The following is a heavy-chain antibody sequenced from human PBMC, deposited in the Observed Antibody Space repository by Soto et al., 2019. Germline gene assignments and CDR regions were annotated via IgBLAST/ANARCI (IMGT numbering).Heavy chain of an antibody. J-gene: IGHJ2*01. Sequence: EVQLVESGGGLVQPGGSLRLSCAGSGFSFNSYAMDWVRQAPGKGLEWVSYISLSSSNIHYADSAKGRFTISRDNAKNSLYLQMNSLRAEDTAVYYCARDPSRGNYWARYIDLWGRGTLVTVSS. CDR1: GFSFNSYA. D-gene: IGHD1-26*01. CDR3: ARDPSRGNYWARYIDL. V-gene: IGHV3-48*01. CDR2: ISLSSSNI.